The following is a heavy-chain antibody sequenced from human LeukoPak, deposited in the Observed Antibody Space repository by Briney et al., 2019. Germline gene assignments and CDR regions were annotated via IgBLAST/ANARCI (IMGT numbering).Heavy chain of an antibody. CDR1: GGTFSSYA. Sequence: SVKVSCKASGGTFSSYAISWVRQAPGQGLEWMGRIIPIFGIANYAQKFQGRVTFTADKSTSTAYMELSSLRSEDTAVYYCARVEGYCSGGSCYLDPWGQGTLVTVSS. J-gene: IGHJ5*02. V-gene: IGHV1-69*04. CDR2: IIPIFGIA. CDR3: ARVEGYCSGGSCYLDP. D-gene: IGHD2-15*01.